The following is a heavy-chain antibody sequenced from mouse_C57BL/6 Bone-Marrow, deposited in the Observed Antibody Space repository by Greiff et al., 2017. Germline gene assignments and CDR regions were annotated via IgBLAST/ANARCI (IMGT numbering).Heavy chain of an antibody. J-gene: IGHJ3*01. CDR1: GFNIKDDY. D-gene: IGHD2-5*01. CDR3: TACYSNGGFAY. CDR2: IDPENGDT. V-gene: IGHV14-4*01. Sequence: VQLQQSGAELVRPGASVKLSCTASGFNIKDDYMHWVKQRPEQGLEWIGWIDPENGDTEYASKFQGKATITADTSSNTAYLQLSSLTSEDTAVYYCTACYSNGGFAYWGQGTMVTVSA.